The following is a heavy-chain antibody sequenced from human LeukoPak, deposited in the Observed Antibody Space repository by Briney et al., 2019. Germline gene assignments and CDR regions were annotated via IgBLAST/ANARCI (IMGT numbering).Heavy chain of an antibody. D-gene: IGHD3-16*01. Sequence: GGSLRLSCAASGFTFSSYAMGWVRQAPGKGLEWVSAISGSGGSTYYADSVKGRFTISRDNSKNTLYLQMNSLRAEDTAVYYCAKDLTGMITFGGVIALWDYWGQGTLVTVSS. CDR3: AKDLTGMITFGGVIALWDY. CDR2: ISGSGGST. V-gene: IGHV3-23*01. CDR1: GFTFSSYA. J-gene: IGHJ4*02.